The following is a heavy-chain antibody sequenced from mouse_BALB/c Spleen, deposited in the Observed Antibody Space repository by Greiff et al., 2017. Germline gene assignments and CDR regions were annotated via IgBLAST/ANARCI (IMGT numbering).Heavy chain of an antibody. CDR1: GFTFTDYY. J-gene: IGHJ4*01. Sequence: DVKLVESGGGLVQPGGSLRLSCATSGFTFTDYYMSWVRQPPGKALEWLGFIRNKANGYTTEYSASVKGRFTISRDNSQSILYLQMNTLRAEDSATYYCARAPYGSSFYYAMDYWGQGTSVTVSS. CDR3: ARAPYGSSFYYAMDY. D-gene: IGHD1-1*01. V-gene: IGHV7-3*02. CDR2: IRNKANGYTT.